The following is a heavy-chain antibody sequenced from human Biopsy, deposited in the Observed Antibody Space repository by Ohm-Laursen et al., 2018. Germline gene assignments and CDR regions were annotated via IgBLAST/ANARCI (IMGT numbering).Heavy chain of an antibody. Sequence: SLRLSCAASGFTFSSSWMHWVRQAPGKGLEWVSRFNSDGTGTTYADSVKGRFTISRDNAKNTLYLQMNSLRVEDTAVYYCAKAGRGYIDYWGQGTLVIVSS. V-gene: IGHV3-74*01. CDR3: AKAGRGYIDY. CDR1: GFTFSSSW. D-gene: IGHD5-18*01. CDR2: FNSDGTGT. J-gene: IGHJ4*02.